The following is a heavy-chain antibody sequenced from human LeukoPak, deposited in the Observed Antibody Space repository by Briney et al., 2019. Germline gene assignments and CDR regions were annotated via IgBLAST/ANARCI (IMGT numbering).Heavy chain of an antibody. Sequence: GGSLRLSCAASGFTFSSYSMNWVRQAPGKGLEWASYISSSSSTIYYADSVKGRFTISRDNAKNSLYLQMNSLRDEDTAVYYCAGRGYSYGLDAFDIWGQGTMVTVSS. CDR3: AGRGYSYGLDAFDI. V-gene: IGHV3-48*02. CDR1: GFTFSSYS. J-gene: IGHJ3*02. D-gene: IGHD5-18*01. CDR2: ISSSSSTI.